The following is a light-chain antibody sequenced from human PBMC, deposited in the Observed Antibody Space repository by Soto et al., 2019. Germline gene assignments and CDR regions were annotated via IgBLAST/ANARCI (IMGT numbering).Light chain of an antibody. Sequence: QSVLTQPASLSGSPGQSITISCTGTSSDFGGYNYVSWYQRHPGEAPKLLISDVRNRPSGVSNRFSGSKSGNTASLTISVLQAEDEADYYCSSYTSSGIYVFGTGTKVTVL. J-gene: IGLJ1*01. CDR1: SSDFGGYNY. CDR2: DVR. V-gene: IGLV2-14*03. CDR3: SSYTSSGIYV.